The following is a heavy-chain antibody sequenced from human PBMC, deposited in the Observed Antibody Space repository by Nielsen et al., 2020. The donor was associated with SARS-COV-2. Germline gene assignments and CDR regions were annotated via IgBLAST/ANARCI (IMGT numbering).Heavy chain of an antibody. Sequence: GESLKISCTVSGFTFGTYTISWVRQPPGKGLQWVAGILGSGAATFYADSVKGRFTVSRDNSKNTLYLQMNSLRAEDTAVYYCARDFSGDFDYWGQGTLVTVSS. CDR2: ILGSGAAT. D-gene: IGHD3-10*01. V-gene: IGHV3-23*01. CDR3: ARDFSGDFDY. J-gene: IGHJ4*02. CDR1: GFTFGTYT.